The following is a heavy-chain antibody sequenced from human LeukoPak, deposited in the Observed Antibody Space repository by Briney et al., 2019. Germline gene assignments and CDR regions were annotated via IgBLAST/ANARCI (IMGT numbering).Heavy chain of an antibody. Sequence: ASVKVSCKASGYTFTSYYMHWVRQAPGQGLEWMGIINPSGGSTSYAQKFQGRVTMTRDTSTSTVYMELSSLRSEDTAVYYCARDIAPLLWSHYYGMDVWGQGTTVTVSS. J-gene: IGHJ6*02. D-gene: IGHD2-2*01. CDR1: GYTFTSYY. V-gene: IGHV1-46*01. CDR3: ARDIAPLLWSHYYGMDV. CDR2: INPSGGST.